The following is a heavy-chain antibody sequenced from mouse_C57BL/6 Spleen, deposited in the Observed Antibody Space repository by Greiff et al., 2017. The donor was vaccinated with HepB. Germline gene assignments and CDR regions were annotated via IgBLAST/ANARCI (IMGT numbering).Heavy chain of an antibody. V-gene: IGHV1-59*01. Sequence: QVQLQQPGAELVRPGTSVKLSCKASGYTFTSYWMNWVKQRPGQGLEWIGVIDPSDSYTNYNQKFKGKATLTVDTSSSTAYMQLSSLTSEDAAVYYCGGKGYAMDYWGQGTSGTVSS. CDR2: IDPSDSYT. J-gene: IGHJ4*01. CDR3: GGKGYAMDY. CDR1: GYTFTSYW.